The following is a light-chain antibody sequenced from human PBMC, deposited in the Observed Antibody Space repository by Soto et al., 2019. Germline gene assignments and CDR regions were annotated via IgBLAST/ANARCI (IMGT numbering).Light chain of an antibody. CDR2: DAS. V-gene: IGKV3-15*01. J-gene: IGKJ1*01. CDR3: QQYNKWPTST. Sequence: ILMTQSPATLSVSPGERATLSCRASQSVSNNLAWYQQKPGQAPRLLIYDASTRATGIPARFSGSGSGTECTLTLSSLQSEDLYVYYGQQYNKWPTSTFGQGTKVEIK. CDR1: QSVSNN.